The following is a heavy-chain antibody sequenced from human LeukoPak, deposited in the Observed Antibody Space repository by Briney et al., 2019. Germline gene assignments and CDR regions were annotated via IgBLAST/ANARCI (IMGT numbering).Heavy chain of an antibody. CDR2: ISGSSKII. V-gene: IGHV3-48*02. CDR1: GFTFSSYA. Sequence: PGGSLRLFCAASGFTFSSYAMSWVRQAPGKGLEWISYISGSSKIIHWAESLKGRFTISRDNAKNSLYLQMNSLRDEDTAVYYCARDYSSSGSFFGYYYGMDVWGQGTTVTVSS. J-gene: IGHJ6*02. D-gene: IGHD1-26*01. CDR3: ARDYSSSGSFFGYYYGMDV.